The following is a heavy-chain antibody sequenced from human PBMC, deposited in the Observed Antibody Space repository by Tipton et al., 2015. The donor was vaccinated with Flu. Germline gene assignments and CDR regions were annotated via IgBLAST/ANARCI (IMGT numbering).Heavy chain of an antibody. CDR2: IKQDGSEK. J-gene: IGHJ5*02. Sequence: SLRLSCVASGFTLSSYWMSWVRQAPGKGLEWVANIKQDGSEKYYVDSVKGRFTISRDNAKNSLYLQMNSLRSEDTAVYYCARAWAAAGSAWGQGTLVTVSS. D-gene: IGHD6-13*01. CDR1: GFTLSSYW. CDR3: ARAWAAAGSA. V-gene: IGHV3-7*01.